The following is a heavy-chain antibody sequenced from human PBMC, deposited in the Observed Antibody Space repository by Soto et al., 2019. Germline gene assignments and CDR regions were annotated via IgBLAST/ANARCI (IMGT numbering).Heavy chain of an antibody. CDR3: ARGLRGVRGVIIYYFDY. D-gene: IGHD3-10*01. Sequence: ASVKVSCKASGYTFTSYDINWVRQATGQGLEWMGWMNPNSGNTGYAQKFQGRVTMTRNTSISTAYMELSSLRSEDTAVYYCARGLRGVRGVIIYYFDYWGQGTLVPVYS. J-gene: IGHJ4*02. CDR1: GYTFTSYD. V-gene: IGHV1-8*01. CDR2: MNPNSGNT.